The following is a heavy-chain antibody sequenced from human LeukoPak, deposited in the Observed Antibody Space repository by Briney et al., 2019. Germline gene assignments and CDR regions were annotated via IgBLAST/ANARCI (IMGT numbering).Heavy chain of an antibody. CDR2: INPKSGGT. D-gene: IGHD3-22*01. V-gene: IGHV1-2*02. Sequence: ASVKVSCKASGYTFTGYYMHWVRQAPGQGLEWLGWINPKSGGTNYAQRFQGRVTMTRDTSISTAYMEVSRLRSDDTAVYYCARDTPNSDYDGYYFDYWGQGTLVTVSS. CDR1: GYTFTGYY. J-gene: IGHJ4*02. CDR3: ARDTPNSDYDGYYFDY.